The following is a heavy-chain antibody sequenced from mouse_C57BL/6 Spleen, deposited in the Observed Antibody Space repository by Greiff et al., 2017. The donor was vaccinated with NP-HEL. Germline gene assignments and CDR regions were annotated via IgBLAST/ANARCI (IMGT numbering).Heavy chain of an antibody. CDR3: VRQEEYYYGYFDY. CDR2: IRSKSNNYAT. V-gene: IGHV10-1*01. CDR1: GFSFNTYA. Sequence: EVKLQESGGGLVQPKGSLKLSCAASGFSFNTYAMNWVRQAPGKGLEWVARIRSKSNNYATYYADSVKDRFTISRDDSESMLYLQMNNLKTEDTAMYYGVRQEEYYYGYFDYWGQGTTLTVSA. D-gene: IGHD1-1*02. J-gene: IGHJ2*01.